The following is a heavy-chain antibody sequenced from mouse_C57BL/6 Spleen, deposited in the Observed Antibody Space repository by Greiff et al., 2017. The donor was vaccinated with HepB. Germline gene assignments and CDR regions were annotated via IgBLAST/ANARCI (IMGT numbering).Heavy chain of an antibody. J-gene: IGHJ3*01. Sequence: QVQLKQSGAELVKPGASVKMSCKASGYTFTSYWITWVKQRPGQGLEWIGDIYPGSGSTNYTEKFKSKATLTVDTSSSTAYMQLSSLTSEDSAVYYCAREGPFYGNYDAYWGQGTLVTVSA. CDR3: AREGPFYGNYDAY. CDR2: IYPGSGST. CDR1: GYTFTSYW. V-gene: IGHV1-55*01. D-gene: IGHD2-1*01.